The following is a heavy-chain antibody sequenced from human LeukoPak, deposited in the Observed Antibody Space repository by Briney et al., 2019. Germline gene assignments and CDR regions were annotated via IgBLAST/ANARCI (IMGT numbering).Heavy chain of an antibody. J-gene: IGHJ4*02. CDR1: GFTFSTYG. CDR2: IDQQGSEE. CDR3: ARDLRGGHFDY. D-gene: IGHD2-15*01. V-gene: IGHV3-7*01. Sequence: PGGSLRLSCVGSGFTFSTYGMNWARQAPGKGLEWVANIDQQGSEEYYVDSVKGRFTVSRDNAKSSLYLQMRSLRAEDTAVYYCARDLRGGHFDYWGQGTLVTVSS.